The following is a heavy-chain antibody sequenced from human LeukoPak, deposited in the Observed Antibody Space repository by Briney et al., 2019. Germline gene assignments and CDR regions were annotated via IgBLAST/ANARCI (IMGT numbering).Heavy chain of an antibody. CDR1: GYTFTSYD. Sequence: VSVKVCCKASGYTFTSYDINWVRQATGQGLEWMGWMNPNSGNTGYAQKFQSRVTMTRNTSISTAYMELSSLRSEDTAVYYCARGKLVVVAAARRNYYYGMDVWGQGTTVTVSS. D-gene: IGHD2-15*01. CDR2: MNPNSGNT. CDR3: ARGKLVVVAAARRNYYYGMDV. V-gene: IGHV1-8*01. J-gene: IGHJ6*02.